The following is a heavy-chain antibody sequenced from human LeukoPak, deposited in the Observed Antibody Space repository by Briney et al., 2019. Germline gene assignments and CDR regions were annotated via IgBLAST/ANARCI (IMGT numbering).Heavy chain of an antibody. V-gene: IGHV3-53*01. CDR2: IYSGGNT. CDR3: ARRGSGIAAAFDY. CDR1: GFIVSSNY. Sequence: GGSLRLSCAATGFIVSSNYMNWVRQAPGKGLEWVSVIYSGGNTYYADSVKGRFTISRDNSKNTLYLQMSGLRAEDTAVYYCARRGSGIAAAFDYWGQGTLVTVSS. D-gene: IGHD6-13*01. J-gene: IGHJ4*02.